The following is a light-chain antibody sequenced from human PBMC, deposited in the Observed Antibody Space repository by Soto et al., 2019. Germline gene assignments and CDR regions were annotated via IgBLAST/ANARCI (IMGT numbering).Light chain of an antibody. Sequence: EIVLTQSPGTLSLSPGERATLSCRASQSVSGNYLSWYQQKPGQAPRLLIYGASTRATGIPARFSGSGSGTEFTLTVSSLQSEDFAVYYCQQYNNWPPITFGQGTRLEI. V-gene: IGKV3-15*01. CDR3: QQYNNWPPIT. J-gene: IGKJ5*01. CDR2: GAS. CDR1: QSVSGNY.